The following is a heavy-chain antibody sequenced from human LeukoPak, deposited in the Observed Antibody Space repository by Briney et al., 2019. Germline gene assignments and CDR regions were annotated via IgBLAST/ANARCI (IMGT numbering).Heavy chain of an antibody. CDR3: ARDQNPGKFGQYYDAFDI. CDR1: GFNLGSYW. V-gene: IGHV3-7*01. J-gene: IGHJ3*02. Sequence: PGGSLRLSCTASGFNLGSYWMTWLRQAPGRGLEWVANIGHDGSRIHYVDAVRGRFTNSRDNAKNSVYLQVDSLRVEDTAVYFCARDQNPGKFGQYYDAFDIWGQGTLVTVSP. CDR2: IGHDGSRI. D-gene: IGHD3-10*01.